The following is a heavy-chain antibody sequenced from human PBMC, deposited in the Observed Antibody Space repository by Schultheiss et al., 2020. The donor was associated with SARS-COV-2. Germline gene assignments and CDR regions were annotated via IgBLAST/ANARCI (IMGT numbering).Heavy chain of an antibody. CDR1: GYIFTGYY. Sequence: ASVKVSCKASGYIFTGYYMHWVRQAPGQGLEWMGIINPSGGNTNYAQKLQGRVTITADESTSTAYMELSSLRSEDTAVYYCARDGRPIAAAPEKNGMDVWGQGTTVTVSS. CDR3: ARDGRPIAAAPEKNGMDV. J-gene: IGHJ6*02. V-gene: IGHV1-46*01. D-gene: IGHD6-13*01. CDR2: INPSGGNT.